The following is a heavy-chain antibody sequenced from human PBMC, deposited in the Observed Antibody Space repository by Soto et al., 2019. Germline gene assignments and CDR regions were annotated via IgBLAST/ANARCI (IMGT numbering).Heavy chain of an antibody. Sequence: SETLSLTCTVSGGSISSYYWSWIRQPPGKGLEWIGYIYYSGSTNYNPSLKSRVTISVDTSKNQFSLKLSSVTAADTAVYYCARSDYYGSGSYPVLKLDYWGQGTLVTVSS. J-gene: IGHJ4*02. V-gene: IGHV4-59*08. D-gene: IGHD3-10*01. CDR2: IYYSGST. CDR3: ARSDYYGSGSYPVLKLDY. CDR1: GGSISSYY.